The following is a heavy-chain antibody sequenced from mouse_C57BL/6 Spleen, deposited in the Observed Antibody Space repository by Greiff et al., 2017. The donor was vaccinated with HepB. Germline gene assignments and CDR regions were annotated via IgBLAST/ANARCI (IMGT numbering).Heavy chain of an antibody. CDR2: INPSSGYT. Sequence: QVQLQQSGAELAKPGASVKLSCKASGYTFTSYWMHWVKQRPGQGLEWIGYINPSSGYTKYNQKFKDKATLTADKSSSTAYMQLSSLTSEDSAVYYCARSGTHLWSWFAYWGQGTLVTVSA. D-gene: IGHD6-1*01. J-gene: IGHJ3*01. CDR1: GYTFTSYW. V-gene: IGHV1-7*01. CDR3: ARSGTHLWSWFAY.